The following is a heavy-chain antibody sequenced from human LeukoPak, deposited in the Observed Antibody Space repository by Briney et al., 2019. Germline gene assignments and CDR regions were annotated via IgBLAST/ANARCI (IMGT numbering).Heavy chain of an antibody. D-gene: IGHD6-13*01. V-gene: IGHV4-39*07. J-gene: IGHJ6*02. CDR1: GASISSGRNY. CDR3: ARELKKFSAAAGYYCGMDV. CDR2: IYYNGNS. Sequence: SETLSLTCTVSGASISSGRNYWGWIRQAPGKGVKWIASIYYNGNSYYNPSLKSRVTISVDTSKNQFSLKLSSVTAADTAVYYCARELKKFSAAAGYYCGMDVWGQGTTVTVSS.